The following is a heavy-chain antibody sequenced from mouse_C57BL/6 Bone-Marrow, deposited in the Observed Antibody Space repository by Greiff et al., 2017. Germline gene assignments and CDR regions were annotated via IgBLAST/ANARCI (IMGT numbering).Heavy chain of an antibody. CDR2: IYPRSGNT. Sequence: VQLQQSGAELARPGASVKLSCKASGYTFTSYGISWVKQRTGQGLEWIGEIYPRSGNTYYNEKFKGKATLTADKSSNTAYLQLSSLTSEDTAVYYCTTGYYGSPWYFDVWGTGTTVTVSS. J-gene: IGHJ1*03. D-gene: IGHD1-1*01. CDR1: GYTFTSYG. V-gene: IGHV1-81*01. CDR3: TTGYYGSPWYFDV.